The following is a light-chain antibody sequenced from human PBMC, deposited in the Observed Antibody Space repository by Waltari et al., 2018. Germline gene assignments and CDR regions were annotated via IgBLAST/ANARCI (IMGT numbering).Light chain of an antibody. CDR3: HQYSATPWT. J-gene: IGKJ1*01. CDR2: WAS. V-gene: IGKV4-1*01. CDR1: QSVLYSPNSKNY. Sequence: DIVMTQSPDSLAVSLGERATINCKSSQSVLYSPNSKNYLAWYQQKPGQPPKLFIYWASTRESGVPDRFSGSGSGTDFTLTISSLQAEDVAVYYCHQYSATPWTFGQGTKVEI.